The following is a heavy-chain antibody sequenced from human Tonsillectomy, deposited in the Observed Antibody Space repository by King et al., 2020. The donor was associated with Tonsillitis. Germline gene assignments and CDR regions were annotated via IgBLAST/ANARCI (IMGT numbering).Heavy chain of an antibody. CDR3: ARVGGLLSWCFDY. V-gene: IGHV6-1*01. CDR1: GDSVSSNSAT. J-gene: IGHJ4*02. D-gene: IGHD2-21*02. Sequence: VQLQQSGPGLVKTSQTLSLTCALSGDSVSSNSATSTWIRQSPPRGLEWLGRTYSRSKWYNDFALSVKSRITINPDTSKNQFSLQLNSVTPEDPVVYYCARVGGLLSWCFDYWGQGTLVTVSS. CDR2: TYSRSKWYN.